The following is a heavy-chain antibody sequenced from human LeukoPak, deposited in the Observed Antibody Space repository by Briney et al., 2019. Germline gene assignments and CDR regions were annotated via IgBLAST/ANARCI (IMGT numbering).Heavy chain of an antibody. CDR1: GFTFDDYA. J-gene: IGHJ3*02. CDR3: AKDWGYYYDSSGYSHAFDI. V-gene: IGHV3-9*01. Sequence: PGRSLRLSCAASGFTFDDYAMHWVRQAPGKGLEWVSGISWNSGSIGYADSVKGRFTISRDNAKNSLYLQMNSLRAEDTALYYCAKDWGYYYDSSGYSHAFDIWGQGTVVTVSS. D-gene: IGHD3-22*01. CDR2: ISWNSGSI.